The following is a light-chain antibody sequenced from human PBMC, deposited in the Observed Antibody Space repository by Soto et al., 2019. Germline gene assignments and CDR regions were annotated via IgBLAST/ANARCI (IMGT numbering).Light chain of an antibody. J-gene: IGKJ5*01. Sequence: EIVMTQSPATLSVSPGERATLSCRASQSVSSNLAWYQQKPGQAPRLLIYGASTRATGIPARFSGSGSGTDFTLTITSLQPEDFATYFCQQTNSLPVTFGQGTRLENK. CDR2: GAS. CDR1: QSVSSN. V-gene: IGKV3-15*01. CDR3: QQTNSLPVT.